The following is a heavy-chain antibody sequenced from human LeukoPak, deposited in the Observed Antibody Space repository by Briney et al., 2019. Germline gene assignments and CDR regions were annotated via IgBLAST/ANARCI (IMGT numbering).Heavy chain of an antibody. CDR2: ISWNSGSI. CDR1: GFTFDDYA. CDR3: AKDKESVSLTTSYLDY. J-gene: IGHJ4*02. D-gene: IGHD1-1*01. Sequence: RAGGSLRLSCAASGFTFDDYAMHWVRQAPGKGLEWVSHISWNSGSIGYADSVKGRFTISRDNAKNSLHLQMNSLKPEDTALYYCAKDKESVSLTTSYLDYWCQGTLVTVSS. V-gene: IGHV3-9*01.